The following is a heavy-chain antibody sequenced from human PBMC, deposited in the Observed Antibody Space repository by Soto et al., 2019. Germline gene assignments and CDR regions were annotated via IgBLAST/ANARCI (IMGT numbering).Heavy chain of an antibody. CDR1: GFTFSNYY. CDR3: ARESEDLTSNFDY. Sequence: QVQLVESGGGLVKPGGSLRLSCTASGFTFSNYYMSWIRQAPGKGLEWVSYSSNSGTYTRYADSVKGRFSISRDNAKNSLYLQISNLRGEDTATYYCARESEDLTSNFDYWGQGTLVTVSS. J-gene: IGHJ4*02. V-gene: IGHV3-11*06. CDR2: SSNSGTYT.